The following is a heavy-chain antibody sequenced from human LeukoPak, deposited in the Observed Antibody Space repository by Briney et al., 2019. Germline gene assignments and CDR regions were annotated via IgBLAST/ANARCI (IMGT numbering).Heavy chain of an antibody. V-gene: IGHV1-69*13. CDR1: GGTFSSYA. D-gene: IGHD3-10*01. Sequence: GASVKASCKASGGTFSSYAISWVRQAPGQGLEWMGGIIPIFGTANYAQKFQGRVTITADESTSTAYMELSSLRSEDTAVCYCWGSGGTFDIWGQGTMVTVSS. J-gene: IGHJ3*02. CDR2: IIPIFGTA. CDR3: WGSGGTFDI.